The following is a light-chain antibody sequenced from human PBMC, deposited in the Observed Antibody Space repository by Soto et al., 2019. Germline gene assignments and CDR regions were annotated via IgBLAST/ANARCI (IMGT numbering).Light chain of an antibody. CDR2: DAS. CDR3: QQYNSYPYT. J-gene: IGKJ2*01. V-gene: IGKV1-5*01. CDR1: QSISTW. Sequence: DLQMTQSPSTLSTSVGDSVTIACRASQSISTWLAWYQQKPGRAPKVLIYDASSLETGVPSRFSGSGSGTEFTLTISSLQPDDFATYYCQQYNSYPYTFGQGSNLEIK.